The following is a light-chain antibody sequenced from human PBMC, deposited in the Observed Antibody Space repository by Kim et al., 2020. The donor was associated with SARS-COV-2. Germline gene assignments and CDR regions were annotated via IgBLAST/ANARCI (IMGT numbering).Light chain of an antibody. CDR3: QKYNSAPLT. CDR1: QGIRNY. J-gene: IGKJ4*01. V-gene: IGKV1-27*01. CDR2: TAS. Sequence: ASVGDRVTITCRARQGIRNYLAWYQQKPGKVPKLLIYTASTLQSGVPSRFSGSGSGTDFTLTISSLQPEDVATYYCQKYNSAPLTFGGGTKVDIK.